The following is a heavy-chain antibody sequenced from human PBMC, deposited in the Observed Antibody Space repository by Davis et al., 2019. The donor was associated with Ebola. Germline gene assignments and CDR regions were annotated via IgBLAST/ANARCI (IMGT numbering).Heavy chain of an antibody. D-gene: IGHD6-13*01. Sequence: GESLKISCSASGFSFRDYTMHWVRQAPGKGLEWVEWVAVISYDGSLKHYADSVRGRFTISRDNSKNTLFLQLNSLRPDDTAVYFCANANSSSWHNFNYWGQGTLVTVSS. J-gene: IGHJ4*02. CDR3: ANANSSSWHNFNY. V-gene: IGHV3-30*04. CDR1: GFSFRDYT. CDR2: ISYDGSLK.